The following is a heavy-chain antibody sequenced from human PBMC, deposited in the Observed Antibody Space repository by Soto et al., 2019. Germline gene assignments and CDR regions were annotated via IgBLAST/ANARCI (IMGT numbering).Heavy chain of an antibody. Sequence: PSETLSLTCTVSGGSFSGYFWTWIRQPPGKGLEWLAEINHSGSTNYNPSLKSRVTISVDTSKNQFSLKLSSVTAADTAVYYCARDRARGYDFWSGYLEVPQFDYWGQGTLVTVSS. D-gene: IGHD3-3*01. V-gene: IGHV4-34*01. J-gene: IGHJ4*02. CDR1: GGSFSGYF. CDR2: INHSGST. CDR3: ARDRARGYDFWSGYLEVPQFDY.